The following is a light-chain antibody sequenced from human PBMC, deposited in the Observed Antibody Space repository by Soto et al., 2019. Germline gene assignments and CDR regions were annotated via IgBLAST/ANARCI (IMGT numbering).Light chain of an antibody. J-gene: IGLJ1*01. CDR3: LSYDSSLSGYV. V-gene: IGLV1-40*01. CDR2: GDT. Sequence: QSVLTQPPSVSGAPGQRGTISCTGSSSNIGAGYDVHWFQHLPGAAPKLLMSGDTSRPSGVPDRFSGSKSGTSASLAVTGLQAEDEADYYCLSYDSSLSGYVFGTGTKVTVL. CDR1: SSNIGAGYD.